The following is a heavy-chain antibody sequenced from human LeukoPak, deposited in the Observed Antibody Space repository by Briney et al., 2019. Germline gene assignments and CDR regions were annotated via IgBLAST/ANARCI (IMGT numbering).Heavy chain of an antibody. D-gene: IGHD3-10*01. CDR3: ARPSNVRGYFDY. V-gene: IGHV4-39*01. Sequence: PSETLSPTCTVSGGSISSSYYWGWIRQPPGKGLEWIGSIYYSGSTYYNPSLKSRVTISVDTSKNQFSLKLSSVTAADTAVYYCARPSNVRGYFDYWGQGTLVTVSS. CDR2: IYYSGST. J-gene: IGHJ4*02. CDR1: GGSISSSYY.